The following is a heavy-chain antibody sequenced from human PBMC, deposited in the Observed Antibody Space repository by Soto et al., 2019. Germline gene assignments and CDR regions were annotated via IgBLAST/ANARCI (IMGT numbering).Heavy chain of an antibody. CDR1: GFTFSSRA. J-gene: IGHJ3*02. V-gene: IGHV3-23*01. CDR2: ITDSGGST. Sequence: LRLSCAASGFTFSSRALSWVRQAPGKGLGWVSGITDSGGSTYYADSVKGRFTISRDNSKNTLYLQMNSLRAEDTAVYYCAKVGGWDGTFDIWGQGTMVTVSS. D-gene: IGHD1-26*01. CDR3: AKVGGWDGTFDI.